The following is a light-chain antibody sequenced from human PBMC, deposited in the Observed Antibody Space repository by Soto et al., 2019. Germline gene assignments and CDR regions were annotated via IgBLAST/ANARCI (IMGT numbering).Light chain of an antibody. Sequence: IAWTQSAATLSLSPGERATLSCRASQGVXSYFDWYQQKPGQAPRVLXDDASNRASGIPARLSGSGSGTDFTLTISSLEHEDSAVYYCQQRSNWPPTFGQGTRLEIK. CDR2: DAS. J-gene: IGKJ5*01. CDR3: QQRSNWPPT. CDR1: QGVXSY. V-gene: IGKV3-11*01.